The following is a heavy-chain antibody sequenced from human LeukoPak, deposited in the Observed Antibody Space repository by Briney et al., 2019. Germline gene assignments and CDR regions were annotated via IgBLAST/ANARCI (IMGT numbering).Heavy chain of an antibody. CDR2: ISAYNGNT. D-gene: IGHD3-22*01. Sequence: ASVKVSCKASGYTFTSYGISWVRQAPGQGLEWMGWISAYNGNTNYAQKLQGRVTMTTDTSTSTAYMELRSLRSDDTAVYYCARARVIYYDSGGLPYYFASGGQGPLATVS. CDR3: ARARVIYYDSGGLPYYFAS. CDR1: GYTFTSYG. J-gene: IGHJ4*02. V-gene: IGHV1-18*01.